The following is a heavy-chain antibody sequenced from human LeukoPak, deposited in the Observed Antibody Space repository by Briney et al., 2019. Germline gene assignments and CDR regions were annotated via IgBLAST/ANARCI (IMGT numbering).Heavy chain of an antibody. Sequence: GGSLRLSCEASGFTFRSYEMSWVRQAPGKGLEWVSIISDSGAKTDYADSVKGRFTISRDNSKNTLFLQLNRLRAEDTATYYCAKLPTIYGVADSFDTWGQGTAVIVSS. D-gene: IGHD3-3*01. J-gene: IGHJ3*02. V-gene: IGHV3-23*01. CDR1: GFTFRSYE. CDR2: ISDSGAKT. CDR3: AKLPTIYGVADSFDT.